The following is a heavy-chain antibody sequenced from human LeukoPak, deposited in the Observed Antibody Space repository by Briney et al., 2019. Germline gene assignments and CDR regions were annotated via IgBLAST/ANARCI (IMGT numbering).Heavy chain of an antibody. Sequence: PSETLSLTCTISGGSISSANHFWSWVRQSPGEGLEWIGYIFYDGRAHYNPSLRRRLSMSIDVSKNQFSLSLGSVTAADTAIYYCAREVIIVGDSDAFDLWGHGTMVTVSS. CDR1: GGSISSANHF. J-gene: IGHJ3*01. V-gene: IGHV4-30-4*08. CDR2: IFYDGRA. D-gene: IGHD1-26*01. CDR3: AREVIIVGDSDAFDL.